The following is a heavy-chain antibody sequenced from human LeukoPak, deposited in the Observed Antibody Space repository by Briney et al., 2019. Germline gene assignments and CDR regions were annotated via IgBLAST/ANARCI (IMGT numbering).Heavy chain of an antibody. D-gene: IGHD4-11*01. CDR3: VRDGVDYSFEY. CDR2: IYSGGST. CDR1: GFTVSTSF. V-gene: IGHV3-53*01. Sequence: GGSLRLSCAASGFTVSTSFMSWVRQAPGKGLEWVSVIYSGGSTYYADSVKGRFTISRDNSKNTLYLQMNSLRADDTAVYYCVRDGVDYSFEYWGQGTLVTVSS. J-gene: IGHJ4*02.